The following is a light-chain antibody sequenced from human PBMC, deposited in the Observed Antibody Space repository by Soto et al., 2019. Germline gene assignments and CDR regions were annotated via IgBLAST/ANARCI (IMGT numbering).Light chain of an antibody. J-gene: IGKJ4*01. CDR3: QQTRRYPST. CDR1: QDINSY. V-gene: IGKV1-9*01. CDR2: EAS. Sequence: IQLTQSPSSLSASIGDRVTITCRASQDINSYLAWYQQKPGKAPHLLIYEASILQRGVPSRFSGSNSGTDFTLTISSLQAEDFATYYCQQTRRYPSTFGGGTKVEIK.